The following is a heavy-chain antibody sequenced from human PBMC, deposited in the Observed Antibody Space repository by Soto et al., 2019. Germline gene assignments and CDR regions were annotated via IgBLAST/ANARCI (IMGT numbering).Heavy chain of an antibody. D-gene: IGHD6-13*01. CDR2: ISSSSSTI. CDR3: ARDQAHSSSWYYGMDV. Sequence: EVQLVESGGGLVQPGGSLRLSCAASGFSFSIYSMNWVRQAPGKGLEWVSYISSSSSTIYYADSVKGRFTISRDNAKNSRYLPMNSLRAEDTAVYYCARDQAHSSSWYYGMDVWGQGTTVTVSS. V-gene: IGHV3-48*01. CDR1: GFSFSIYS. J-gene: IGHJ6*02.